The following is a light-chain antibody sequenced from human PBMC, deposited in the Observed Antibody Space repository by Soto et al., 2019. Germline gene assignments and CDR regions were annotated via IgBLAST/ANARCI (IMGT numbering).Light chain of an antibody. CDR3: SSXTXKDTLL. CDR1: SSDVGGYDH. J-gene: IGLJ3*02. CDR2: DVT. Sequence: QSALTQPASVSGSPGQSITISCTGTSSDVGGYDHVSWYQQHPGKAPKLIIYDVTVRPSGISRRFSGSKSDNTASLAVSGLQPXXEXXXYCSSXTXKDTLLFGGGTKLTVL. V-gene: IGLV2-14*03.